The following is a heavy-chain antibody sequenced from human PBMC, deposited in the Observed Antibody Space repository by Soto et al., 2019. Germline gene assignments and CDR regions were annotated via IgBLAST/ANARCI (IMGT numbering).Heavy chain of an antibody. J-gene: IGHJ6*04. CDR1: HGCRSRDH. D-gene: IGHD3-3*01. Sequence: SKNAYLGSTVQHGCRSRDHWSSAGLSPRKKLEWIGYIYYSGSTNYNPSLKSRVTISVDTSKNQFSLKLSSVTAADTAVYYCARVESLTMDVWGKGTTVTVSP. V-gene: IGHV4-59*01. CDR3: ARVESLTMDV. CDR2: IYYSGST.